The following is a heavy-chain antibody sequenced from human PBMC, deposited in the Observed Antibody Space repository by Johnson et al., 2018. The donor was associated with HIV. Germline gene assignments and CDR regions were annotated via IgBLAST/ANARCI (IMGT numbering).Heavy chain of an antibody. D-gene: IGHD1-26*01. J-gene: IGHJ3*02. CDR3: AKDTVSGSYYDAFDI. V-gene: IGHV3-30*18. Sequence: QVQLVESGGGVVRPGRSLRLSCAASGFTFSSYGMHWVRQAPGKGLEWVAVISYDGSNKYYADSVKGRFTISRDNSKNTLYLQMNSLRAEDTAVYYCAKDTVSGSYYDAFDIWGQGTMVTVSS. CDR1: GFTFSSYG. CDR2: ISYDGSNK.